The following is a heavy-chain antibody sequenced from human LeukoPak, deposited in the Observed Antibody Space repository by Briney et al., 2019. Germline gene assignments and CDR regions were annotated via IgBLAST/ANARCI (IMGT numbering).Heavy chain of an antibody. CDR2: ISGSGGRT. J-gene: IGHJ4*02. D-gene: IGHD3-22*01. V-gene: IGHV3-23*01. CDR3: ARDRRYYDTSGYYD. Sequence: GGSLRLSCAASGFTFSSCGMSWVRQTPGKGLEWVSGISGSGGRTYQADSVKGRFTISRDNSKNTLYLQMSSLRAEDTAVYYCARDRRYYDTSGYYDWGQGTLVTVSS. CDR1: GFTFSSCG.